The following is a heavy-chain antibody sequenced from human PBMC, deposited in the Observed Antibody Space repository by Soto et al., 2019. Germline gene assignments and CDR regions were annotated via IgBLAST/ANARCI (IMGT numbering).Heavy chain of an antibody. D-gene: IGHD1-26*01. CDR2: INPSSGST. CDR3: ARDRAPGWAYYYGMDV. J-gene: IGHJ6*02. V-gene: IGHV1-46*03. CDR1: GNTFTSYY. Sequence: ASVKVSCKACGNTFTSYYMHWVRQAPGQGLEWMGIINPSSGSTSYAQKFQGRVTMTRDTSTSTVYMELSSLRSEDTAVYYCARDRAPGWAYYYGMDVWGQGTTVTVSS.